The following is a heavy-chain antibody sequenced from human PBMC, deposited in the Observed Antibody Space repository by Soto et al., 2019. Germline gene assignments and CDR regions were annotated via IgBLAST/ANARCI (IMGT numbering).Heavy chain of an antibody. CDR2: ISSNRGST. CDR3: VKGAITMVRGVIASAEYFHH. V-gene: IGHV3-64D*06. Sequence: GGSLRLSCSASGFTFNSYAMHWVRQAPGKGLEYVSAISSNRGSTYYGDSVKGRFTISRDNSKNTLYLQMSSLRAEDTAVYYCVKGAITMVRGVIASAEYFHHWRQGTLVTVSS. D-gene: IGHD3-10*01. CDR1: GFTFNSYA. J-gene: IGHJ1*01.